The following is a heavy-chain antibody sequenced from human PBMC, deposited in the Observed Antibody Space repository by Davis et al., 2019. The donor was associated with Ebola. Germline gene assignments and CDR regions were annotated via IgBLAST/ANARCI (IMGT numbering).Heavy chain of an antibody. V-gene: IGHV1-2*02. D-gene: IGHD6-13*01. CDR3: ARGRRIEALVSDY. CDR1: GYTFTGYY. Sequence: ASVKVSCKASGYTFTGYYMHWVRQAPGQGLEWMGWINPNSGGTNYAQKFQGRVTMTRDTSISTAYMDLSRLRSDDTAVYYCARGRRIEALVSDYWGQGTLVTVSS. J-gene: IGHJ4*02. CDR2: INPNSGGT.